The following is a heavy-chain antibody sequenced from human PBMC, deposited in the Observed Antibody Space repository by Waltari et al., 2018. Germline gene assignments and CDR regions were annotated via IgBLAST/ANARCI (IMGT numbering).Heavy chain of an antibody. CDR2: VYHSGTT. V-gene: IGHV4-38-2*02. Sequence: QVQLQESGPGLLKPSETLSLTCSVSGYSIGTGYYWGWIRQSPGKGLEYIGTVYHSGTTYYNPSLKSRFTISVDTSDNQFPLTLTSVTAADTAVYYCLRVGSPDWRYGYFFDFWGQGTLVTVSS. CDR3: LRVGSPDWRYGYFFDF. CDR1: GYSIGTGYY. J-gene: IGHJ4*02. D-gene: IGHD3-9*01.